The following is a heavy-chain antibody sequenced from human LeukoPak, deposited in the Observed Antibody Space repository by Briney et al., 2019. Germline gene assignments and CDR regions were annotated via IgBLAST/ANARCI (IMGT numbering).Heavy chain of an antibody. CDR1: GGSISNSY. Sequence: PSETLPLTCTVSGGSISNSYWSWIRQPAGKGLEWIGRLYTTGSTNYNPSLKSRVTMSLDTSKKQCSLKLSSVTAADTAVYYCASLGYNYYFDYWGQGTLVTVSS. V-gene: IGHV4-4*07. CDR2: LYTTGST. CDR3: ASLGYNYYFDY. D-gene: IGHD5-24*01. J-gene: IGHJ4*02.